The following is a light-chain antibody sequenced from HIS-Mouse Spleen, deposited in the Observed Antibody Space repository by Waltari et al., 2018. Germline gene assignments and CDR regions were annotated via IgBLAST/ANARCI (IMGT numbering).Light chain of an antibody. CDR2: DVS. CDR3: CSYAGSYTGV. CDR1: SSDVGGYNY. J-gene: IGLJ1*01. V-gene: IGLV2-11*01. Sequence: QSALTQPRSVSGSPGQSVTISCTGTSSDVGGYNYVPWYQQHPGKAPKPMIYDVSKRPSGVPDRFSGSKSGNTVSLTISGLQAEDEADYYCCSYAGSYTGVFGTGTKVTVL.